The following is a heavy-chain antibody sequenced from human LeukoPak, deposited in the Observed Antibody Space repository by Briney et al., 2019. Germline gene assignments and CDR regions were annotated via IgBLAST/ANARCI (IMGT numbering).Heavy chain of an antibody. CDR2: INHSGNA. D-gene: IGHD4-17*01. CDR3: ARGQGTVTTH. CDR1: GGSFSGYY. J-gene: IGHJ4*02. Sequence: SETLSLTCAVSGGSFSGYYWTWIRQPPGKGLEWIGEINHSGNANYNPSLKGRVTISLDMSENHFSLKLTSVTAADTAVYYCARGQGTVTTHWGQGTLVTVSS. V-gene: IGHV4-34*01.